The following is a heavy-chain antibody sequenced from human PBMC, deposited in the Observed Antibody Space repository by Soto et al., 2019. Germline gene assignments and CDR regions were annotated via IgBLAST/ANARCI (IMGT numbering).Heavy chain of an antibody. V-gene: IGHV4-30-4*01. CDR1: GDSITSGESY. Sequence: QVQLQESGPGLVKPSQTLSLTCTVSGDSITSGESYWSWIRQPPGKVLEWIGYIYYIGSTYYNPCLNSRLIISADTSRIQFSRELRSVTAADTAVYYCARDLATMPGRCESSPTVFGMAVWGQGATVTVSS. J-gene: IGHJ6*02. CDR3: ARDLATMPGRCESSPTVFGMAV. D-gene: IGHD3-22*01. CDR2: IYYIGST.